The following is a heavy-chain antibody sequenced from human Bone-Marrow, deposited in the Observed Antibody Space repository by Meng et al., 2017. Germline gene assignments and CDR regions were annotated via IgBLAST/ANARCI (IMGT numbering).Heavy chain of an antibody. D-gene: IGHD6-13*01. CDR1: GFTFSSYA. Sequence: GESLKISCAASGFTFSSYAMSWVRQAPGKGLEWVSSIGSSSSYIYCADSVKGRFTISRDNAENSLYLQMNSLRAEETAVYYCARAHLAAAGTRWDYWGQGTLVTVSS. CDR2: IGSSSSYI. J-gene: IGHJ4*02. V-gene: IGHV3-21*01. CDR3: ARAHLAAAGTRWDY.